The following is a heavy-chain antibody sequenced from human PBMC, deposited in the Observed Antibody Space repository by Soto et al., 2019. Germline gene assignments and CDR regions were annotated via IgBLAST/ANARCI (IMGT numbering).Heavy chain of an antibody. CDR3: ARPGEVGLNLDAFDI. D-gene: IGHD3-16*01. CDR1: GGSISSSTYY. CDR2: IYYSGNT. J-gene: IGHJ3*02. V-gene: IGHV4-39*01. Sequence: KSSETLSLTCTVSGGSISSSTYYWGWIRQPPGKGLEWIGSIYYSGNTYYNPSLKSRVTISVDTSKNQFSLRLSSVTAADTAVYYCARPGEVGLNLDAFDIWGQGTMVTVSS.